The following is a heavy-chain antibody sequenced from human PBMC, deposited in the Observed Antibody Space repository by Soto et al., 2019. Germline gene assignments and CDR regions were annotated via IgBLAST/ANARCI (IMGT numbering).Heavy chain of an antibody. Sequence: EVQLLESGGGLVQPGGSLRLSCAASGFTFSSYAMSWVRQAPGKGLEWVSAISGSGGSTYYADSVKGRFTISRDNSKNPLYLQMNSLRAEDTAVYYCAKSPLEACWFDPWGQGTLVTVSS. V-gene: IGHV3-23*01. D-gene: IGHD1-1*01. CDR1: GFTFSSYA. J-gene: IGHJ5*02. CDR3: AKSPLEACWFDP. CDR2: ISGSGGST.